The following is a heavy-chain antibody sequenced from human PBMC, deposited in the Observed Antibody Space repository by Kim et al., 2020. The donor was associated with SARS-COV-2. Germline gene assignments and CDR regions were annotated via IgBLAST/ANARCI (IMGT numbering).Heavy chain of an antibody. CDR2: IFSNDEK. CDR3: ARILVVQGLMGYGGMDV. CDR1: GFSLSNARMG. V-gene: IGHV2-26*01. J-gene: IGHJ6*02. D-gene: IGHD3-10*01. Sequence: SGPTLVNPPETLTLTCTVSGFSLSNARMGVSWIRQPPGKALEWLAHIFSNDEKSYSTSLKSRLTISKDTSKSQVVLTMTNMDPVDTATYYCARILVVQGLMGYGGMDVWGQGTTVTVSS.